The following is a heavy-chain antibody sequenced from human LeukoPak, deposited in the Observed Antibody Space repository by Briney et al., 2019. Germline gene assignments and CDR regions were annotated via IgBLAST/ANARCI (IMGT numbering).Heavy chain of an antibody. CDR2: MFASGST. J-gene: IGHJ2*01. Sequence: PSETLSLTCTVSGDSIRSSGHYWGWIRQPPGKGLEWIGYMFASGSTSYDSSLKSRVTMSVDTSKNQFYLELRSVTAADTAVYYCARQSYLGGWYFDLWGRGTLVTVSS. CDR1: GDSIRSSGHY. V-gene: IGHV4-39*01. CDR3: ARQSYLGGWYFDL.